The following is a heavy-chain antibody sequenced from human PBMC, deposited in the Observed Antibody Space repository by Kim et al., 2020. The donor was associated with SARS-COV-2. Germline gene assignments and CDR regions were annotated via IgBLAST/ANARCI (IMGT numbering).Heavy chain of an antibody. Sequence: GGSLRLSCVVSGLTFSDAWMSWVRQAPGKGLEWVGRIKSKGGGETKDYGAPVEGRFTLSRDDSKNTLYLEMSSLKSEDTAVYYCGWTKFPSYTVDVWGPGTSVTVSS. CDR1: GLTFSDAW. D-gene: IGHD1-1*01. J-gene: IGHJ6*02. CDR2: IKSKGGGETK. V-gene: IGHV3-15*01. CDR3: GWTKFPSYTVDV.